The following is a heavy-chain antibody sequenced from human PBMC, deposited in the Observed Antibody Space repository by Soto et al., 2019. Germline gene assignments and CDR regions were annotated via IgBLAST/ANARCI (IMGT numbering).Heavy chain of an antibody. D-gene: IGHD6-13*01. V-gene: IGHV3-23*01. CDR3: ALGSSSWEYYYYGMDG. CDR2: ISGSGGST. J-gene: IGHJ6*02. CDR1: GFTFSSYA. Sequence: GGSLRLSCAASGFTFSSYAMSWVRQAPGKGLEWVSAISGSGGSTYYADSVKGRFTISRDNSKNTLYLQMNSLRAEDTAVYYCALGSSSWEYYYYGMDGWGQGNTVTVSS.